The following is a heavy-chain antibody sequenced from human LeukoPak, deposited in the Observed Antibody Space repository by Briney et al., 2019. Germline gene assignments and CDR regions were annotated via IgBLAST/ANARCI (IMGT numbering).Heavy chain of an antibody. CDR3: TTGATLSYYYYMDV. J-gene: IGHJ6*03. CDR2: IKSKTDGGTT. D-gene: IGHD5-24*01. Sequence: GGSLRLSCAASGFTFSNAWMGWVRQAPGKGLEWVGRIKSKTDGGTTDYAAPVKGRFTISRDDSKNTLYLQMNSLKTEDTAVYYCTTGATLSYYYYMDVWGKGTTVTVSS. V-gene: IGHV3-15*01. CDR1: GFTFSNAW.